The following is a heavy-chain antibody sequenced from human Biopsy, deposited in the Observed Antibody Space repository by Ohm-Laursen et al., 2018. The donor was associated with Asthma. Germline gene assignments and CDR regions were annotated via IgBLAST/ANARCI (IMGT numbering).Heavy chain of an antibody. CDR3: ARRITIFGVVQKDHGMDA. J-gene: IGHJ6*02. Sequence: SDTLSLTCTVSGGSMTPTSHYWDWIRQAPGKGLEWIGYISYGGKTSYNPPLKNRVTISRDTSKNQLSLRLPSVSAADTAVYFCARRITIFGVVQKDHGMDAWGQGTTVIVSS. CDR1: GGSMTPTSHY. V-gene: IGHV4-39*01. D-gene: IGHD3-3*01. CDR2: ISYGGKT.